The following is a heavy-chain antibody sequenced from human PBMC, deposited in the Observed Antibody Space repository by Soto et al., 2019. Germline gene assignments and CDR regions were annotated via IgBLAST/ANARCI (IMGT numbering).Heavy chain of an antibody. D-gene: IGHD5-12*01. J-gene: IGHJ4*02. Sequence: QVQLQQWGAGLLKPSETLSLNCAVNGGSLSGYYWSWIRQPPGKGLEWIGEIKDGGNTNYSPSLKNRATISSDTSNNQFALRLNSVDAADTGLYYCARGQEGVVATHWDQGALVTVSS. CDR3: ARGQEGVVATH. V-gene: IGHV4-34*01. CDR2: IKDGGNT. CDR1: GGSLSGYY.